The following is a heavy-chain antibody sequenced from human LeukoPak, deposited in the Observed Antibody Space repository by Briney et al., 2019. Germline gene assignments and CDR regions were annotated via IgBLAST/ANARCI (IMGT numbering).Heavy chain of an antibody. V-gene: IGHV3-21*01. D-gene: IGHD3-22*01. CDR2: ISSSSSYI. Sequence: GGSLRLSCAASGFTFSSYSMNWVRQAPGKGLEWVSSISSSSSYIYYADSVKGRFTISRDNAKNSLYLQMNSLRAEDTAVYYCARDPHEPYYYDSSGEGIDYWGQGTLVTVSS. CDR3: ARDPHEPYYYDSSGEGIDY. CDR1: GFTFSSYS. J-gene: IGHJ4*02.